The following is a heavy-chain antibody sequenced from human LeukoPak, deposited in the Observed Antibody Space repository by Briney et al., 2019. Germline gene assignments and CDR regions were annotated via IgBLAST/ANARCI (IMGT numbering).Heavy chain of an antibody. D-gene: IGHD3-22*01. CDR3: ARVDYYDSSGYSY. V-gene: IGHV1-8*02. J-gene: IGHJ4*02. CDR1: GYTFTGYY. Sequence: ASVKVSCKASGYTFTGYYMHWVRQAPGQGLEWMGWMNPNSGNTGYAQKFQGRVTMTRNTSISTAYMELSSLRSEDTAVYYCARVDYYDSSGYSYWGQGTLVTVSS. CDR2: MNPNSGNT.